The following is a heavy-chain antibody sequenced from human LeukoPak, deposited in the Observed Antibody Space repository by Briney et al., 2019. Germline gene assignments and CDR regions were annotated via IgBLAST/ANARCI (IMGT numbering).Heavy chain of an antibody. V-gene: IGHV3-23*01. CDR3: AKDRHFDWLFDY. CDR2: ISGSGGST. D-gene: IGHD3-9*01. J-gene: IGHJ4*02. Sequence: GGSLRLSCAASGFTFSSYAMSWFRQAPGKGLEWVSAISGSGGSTYYADSVKGRFTISRDNSKNTLYLQMNSLRAEDTAVYYCAKDRHFDWLFDYWGQGTLVTVSS. CDR1: GFTFSSYA.